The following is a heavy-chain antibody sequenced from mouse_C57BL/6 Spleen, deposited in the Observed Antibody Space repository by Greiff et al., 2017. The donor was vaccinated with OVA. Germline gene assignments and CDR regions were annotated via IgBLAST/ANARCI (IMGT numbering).Heavy chain of an antibody. Sequence: EVQLQQSGAELVKPGASVKLSCTASGFNIKDYYMHWVKQRTEQGLEWIGRIDPEDGETKYAPKFQGKATITADTSSNTAYLQLSSLTSEDTAVYYCAVYYGSSYVYWYFDVWGTGTTVTVSS. CDR1: GFNIKDYY. D-gene: IGHD1-1*01. CDR3: AVYYGSSYVYWYFDV. CDR2: IDPEDGET. V-gene: IGHV14-2*01. J-gene: IGHJ1*03.